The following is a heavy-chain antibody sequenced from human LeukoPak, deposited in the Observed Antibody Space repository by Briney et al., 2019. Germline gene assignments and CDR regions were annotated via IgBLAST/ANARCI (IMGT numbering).Heavy chain of an antibody. CDR2: INPNCGGT. J-gene: IGHJ4*02. D-gene: IGHD6-19*01. Sequence: SVKVSCKASGYTFTGYYMHWVRQAPGQGLEWMGWINPNCGGTNYAQKFQVRVTMTRDTSISAAYMELSRLRSDDTAVYYCARDSGIAVAGTSFDYWGQGTLVTVSS. V-gene: IGHV1-2*02. CDR1: GYTFTGYY. CDR3: ARDSGIAVAGTSFDY.